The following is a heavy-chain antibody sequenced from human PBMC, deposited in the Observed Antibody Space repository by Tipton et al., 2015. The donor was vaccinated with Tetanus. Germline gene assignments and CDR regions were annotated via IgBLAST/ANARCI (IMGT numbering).Heavy chain of an antibody. Sequence: TLSLTCAVSGASISSIYSWSWIRQPPGKGLEWIGYVFRSGSADYNPSLKSRVTISVDTSKSQFSLRLTSVTAADTAVYYCARSKLLWFGESLSGFDSWGQGTLVTVSA. CDR1: GASISSIYS. CDR3: ARSKLLWFGESLSGFDS. CDR2: VFRSGSA. J-gene: IGHJ4*02. D-gene: IGHD3-10*01. V-gene: IGHV4-30-2*02.